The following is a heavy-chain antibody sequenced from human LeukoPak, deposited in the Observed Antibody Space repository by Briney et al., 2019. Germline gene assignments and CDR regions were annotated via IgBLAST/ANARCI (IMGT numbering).Heavy chain of an antibody. V-gene: IGHV3-11*04. CDR2: ISSSGSTI. J-gene: IGHJ6*03. D-gene: IGHD2-2*01. CDR1: GFTFSDYY. Sequence: KPGGSLRLSCAASGFTFSDYYMSWIRQAPGKGLEWVSYISSSGSTIYYADSVKGRFTISRDNAKNSLYLQMNSLRAEDTAVYYCARELVPAARYMDVWGKGTTVTVSS. CDR3: ARELVPAARYMDV.